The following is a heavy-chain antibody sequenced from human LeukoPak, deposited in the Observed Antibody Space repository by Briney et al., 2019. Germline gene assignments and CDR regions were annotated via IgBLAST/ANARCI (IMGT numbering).Heavy chain of an antibody. V-gene: IGHV1-2*02. CDR3: ARGTSVNYYGQDY. J-gene: IGHJ4*02. D-gene: IGHD3-10*01. CDR2: ISPNSGGT. CDR1: GYTFTGYY. Sequence: ASVKVSCKASGYTFTGYYMHWVRQAPGQGLEWMGWISPNSGGTNYAQKFQGRVTMTRDTSISTAYMELSSLRSDDTAVYYCARGTSVNYYGQDYWGQGTLVTVSS.